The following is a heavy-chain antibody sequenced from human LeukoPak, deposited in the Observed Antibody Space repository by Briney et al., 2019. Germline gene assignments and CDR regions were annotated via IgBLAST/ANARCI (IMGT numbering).Heavy chain of an antibody. V-gene: IGHV1-69*13. CDR2: IIPIFGTA. Sequence: SVKVSCKASGGTFSSYAISWVRQAPGQGLEWMGGIIPIFGTANYAQKFQGRVTITADESTSTAYMELSSLRSEDTAVYYCARGNYYDSSGYFHYFDYWGQGTLVTVSS. CDR1: GGTFSSYA. D-gene: IGHD3-22*01. CDR3: ARGNYYDSSGYFHYFDY. J-gene: IGHJ4*02.